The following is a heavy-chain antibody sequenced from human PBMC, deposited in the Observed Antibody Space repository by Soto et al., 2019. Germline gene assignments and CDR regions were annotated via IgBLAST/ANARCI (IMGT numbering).Heavy chain of an antibody. J-gene: IGHJ3*02. V-gene: IGHV1-46*01. Sequence: ASVKVSCKASGYTFTGYYMHWVRQAPGQGLEWMGWINPSVGSTTYAQKFHGRVTMTRDTSANTVYMQLSSLRSEDTAVYYCARDHEDYYESSGYNDAFDIWGQGTMVTVS. D-gene: IGHD3-22*01. CDR1: GYTFTGYY. CDR2: INPSVGST. CDR3: ARDHEDYYESSGYNDAFDI.